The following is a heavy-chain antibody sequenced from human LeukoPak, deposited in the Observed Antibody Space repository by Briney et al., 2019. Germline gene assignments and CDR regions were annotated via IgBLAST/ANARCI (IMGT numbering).Heavy chain of an antibody. J-gene: IGHJ4*02. CDR2: IYHSGST. V-gene: IGHV4-30-2*01. D-gene: IGHD3-22*01. CDR1: GGSISSGGYS. Sequence: SSETLSLTCAVSGGSISSGGYSWSWIRQPPGKGLEWIGYIYHSGSTNYNPSLKSRVTISVDTSKNQFSLKLSSVTAADTAVYYCARVSYDSSGYRVFDYWGQGTLVTVSS. CDR3: ARVSYDSSGYRVFDY.